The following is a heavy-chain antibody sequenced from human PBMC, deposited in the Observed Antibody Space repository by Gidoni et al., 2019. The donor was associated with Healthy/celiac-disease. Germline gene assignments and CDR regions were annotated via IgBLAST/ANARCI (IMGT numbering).Heavy chain of an antibody. D-gene: IGHD3-22*01. J-gene: IGHJ4*02. CDR1: GFTFSDYY. Sequence: QVQLVESGGGLVKPGGSLRLSCAASGFTFSDYYMSWIRQAPGKGLEWVSYISSSSSYTNYADSVKGRFTISRDNAKNSLYLQMNSLRAEDTAVYYCARPKYYYDSSGYYPYYFDYWGQGTLVTVSS. CDR2: ISSSSSYT. CDR3: ARPKYYYDSSGYYPYYFDY. V-gene: IGHV3-11*06.